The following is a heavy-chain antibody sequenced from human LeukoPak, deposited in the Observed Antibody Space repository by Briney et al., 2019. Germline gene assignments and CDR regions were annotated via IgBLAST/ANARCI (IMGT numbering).Heavy chain of an antibody. Sequence: GGSLRPSCAASGFAVSTTYMSWVRQAPGKGLEWISVIYSGGSTYYADSVKGRFTISRDNSKNTLYLQMNSLRAEDTAVYYCARWAGYSSTWYGLFDYWGQGTLVTVSS. CDR1: GFAVSTTY. D-gene: IGHD6-13*01. CDR2: IYSGGST. CDR3: ARWAGYSSTWYGLFDY. J-gene: IGHJ4*02. V-gene: IGHV3-66*01.